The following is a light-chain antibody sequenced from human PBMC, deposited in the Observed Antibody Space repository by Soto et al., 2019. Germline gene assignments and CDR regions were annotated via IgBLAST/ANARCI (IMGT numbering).Light chain of an antibody. V-gene: IGKV1-6*01. J-gene: IGKJ1*01. Sequence: AIEMTQSPSSLSASVGDRVTLTCRASEGIRDDLAWYQQKPGRAPKLLIYAASTLQSGVPSRFSGCGSGTDFTLTISSLQPEDFATYYCLQDYNYPRTFGQGTKVEIK. CDR1: EGIRDD. CDR3: LQDYNYPRT. CDR2: AAS.